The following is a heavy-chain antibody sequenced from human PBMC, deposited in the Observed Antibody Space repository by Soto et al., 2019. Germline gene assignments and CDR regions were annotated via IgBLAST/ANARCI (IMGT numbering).Heavy chain of an antibody. V-gene: IGHV1-18*01. CDR1: GYTFTSYG. D-gene: IGHD6-13*01. J-gene: IGHJ4*02. CDR3: ARVPPYSSSWYPAGDY. CDR2: ISAYNGNT. Sequence: GASVKVSCKASGYTFTSYGISWVRQAPGQGLEWMGWISAYNGNTNYAQKLQGRVTMTTDTSTSTAYMELRSLRSDDTAVYYCARVPPYSSSWYPAGDYWGQGTLVTVSS.